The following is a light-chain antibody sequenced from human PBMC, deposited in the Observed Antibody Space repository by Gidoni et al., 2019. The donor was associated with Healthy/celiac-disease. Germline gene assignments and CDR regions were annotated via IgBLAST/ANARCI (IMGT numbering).Light chain of an antibody. CDR2: DAS. J-gene: IGKJ5*01. CDR1: QSVSSY. V-gene: IGKV3-11*01. CDR3: QQRSNWPIT. Sequence: EIVLTQSPATLSLSPGERATLSCRASQSVSSYLAWYQQKPGQAPRLLIYDASNRATGSPARFSGSGSGTDCTLTISSLEPEDFAVYYCQQRSNWPITFGQGTRLEIK.